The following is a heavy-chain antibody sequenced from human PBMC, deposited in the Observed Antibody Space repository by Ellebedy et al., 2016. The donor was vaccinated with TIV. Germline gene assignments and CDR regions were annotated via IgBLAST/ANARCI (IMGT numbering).Heavy chain of an antibody. Sequence: GESLKISCKGSGYTFTSYWIAWVRQMPGKGLEWMGIIYPGDSDTRYSPSFQGQVTISADKSISTAYLQWTSLRASDTAMYYCARRVGGTTHDYWGQGTLVTVSS. CDR1: GYTFTSYW. V-gene: IGHV5-51*01. CDR3: ARRVGGTTHDY. CDR2: IYPGDSDT. J-gene: IGHJ4*02. D-gene: IGHD1-7*01.